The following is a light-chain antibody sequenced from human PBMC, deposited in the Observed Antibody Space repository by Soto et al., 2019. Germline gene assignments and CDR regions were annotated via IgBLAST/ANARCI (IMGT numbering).Light chain of an antibody. CDR1: SSNVGSNH. CDR2: RNN. J-gene: IGLJ2*01. Sequence: QAVVTQPPSASVTPGQRVTISCSGSSSNVGSNHVYWCQQLPGTAPQLLIYRNNQRPSGVTDRFSGSKAGTSASQAISGLRCEDEADYDCAEWDDSLSGPNVVFGGGTKLTVL. V-gene: IGLV1-47*01. CDR3: AEWDDSLSGPNVV.